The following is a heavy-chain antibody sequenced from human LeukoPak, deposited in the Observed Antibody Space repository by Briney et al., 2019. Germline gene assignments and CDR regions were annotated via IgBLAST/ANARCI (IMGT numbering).Heavy chain of an antibody. J-gene: IGHJ4*02. CDR1: GFTFSTYG. CDR2: ISYDGKTE. CDR3: ARDPPDY. V-gene: IGHV3-30*03. Sequence: GGSLRLSCAASGFTFSTYGMHWVRQAPGKGLEWVAVISYDGKTEIYGDSVKGRFTISRDNAKNSLYLQMNSLRAEDTAVYYCARDPPDYWGQGTLVTVSS.